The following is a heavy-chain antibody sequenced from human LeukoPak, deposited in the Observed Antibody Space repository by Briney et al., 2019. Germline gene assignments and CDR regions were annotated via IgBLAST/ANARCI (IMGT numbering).Heavy chain of an antibody. D-gene: IGHD7-27*01. J-gene: IGHJ4*02. V-gene: IGHV4-59*01. CDR1: GGSISSYY. Sequence: PSETLSLTCTVSGGSISSYYWSWIRQPPGKGLEWIGYIYYSGSTNYSPSLKSRVTISVDTSKNQFSLKLSSVTAADTAVYYCARDSKKTGFFDYWGQGTLVTVSS. CDR2: IYYSGST. CDR3: ARDSKKTGFFDY.